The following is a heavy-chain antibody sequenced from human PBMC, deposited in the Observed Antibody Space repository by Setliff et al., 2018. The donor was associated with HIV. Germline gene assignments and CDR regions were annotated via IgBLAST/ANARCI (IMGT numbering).Heavy chain of an antibody. D-gene: IGHD3-10*01. CDR1: GFTFRSYW. Sequence: GGSLRLSCVASGFTFRSYWMSWVRQAPGKGLEWVSLIYSGGNTFYADSVKGRFTISRDNAKNSLYLQMNSLRAEDAAVYYCAREVWSEDDNWGQGTLVTVSS. CDR3: AREVWSEDDN. J-gene: IGHJ4*02. V-gene: IGHV3-53*01. CDR2: IYSGGNT.